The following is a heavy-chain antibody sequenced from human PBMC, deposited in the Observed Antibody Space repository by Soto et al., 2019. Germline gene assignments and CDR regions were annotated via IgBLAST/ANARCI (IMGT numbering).Heavy chain of an antibody. CDR2: ITPMFGTA. CDR1: GGTFSRYA. CDR3: AQTLGSEVAGPGRFDL. Sequence: QVQLVQSGAEVKKPGSSVKVSCKASGGTFSRYAISWVRQAPGQGLEWMGGITPMFGTANYAQKFQGRVTITXXEXTXXVHMELRSLRSEDTAVYYCAQTLGSEVAGPGRFDLWGRGTLVIVSS. J-gene: IGHJ2*01. D-gene: IGHD6-19*01. V-gene: IGHV1-69*05.